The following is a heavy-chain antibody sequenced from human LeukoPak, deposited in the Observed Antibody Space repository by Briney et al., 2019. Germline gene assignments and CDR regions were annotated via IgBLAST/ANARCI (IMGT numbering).Heavy chain of an antibody. J-gene: IGHJ5*02. D-gene: IGHD7-27*01. V-gene: IGHV1-2*02. Sequence: ASVRVSCKASGYTFTGYYMHWVRQAPGQGLEWMGWINPNSGGTNYAQKFQGRVTMTRDTSISTAYMKLSRLRSDDTAVYYCARDALRNRHWGAWFDPWGQGTLVTVSS. CDR2: INPNSGGT. CDR3: ARDALRNRHWGAWFDP. CDR1: GYTFTGYY.